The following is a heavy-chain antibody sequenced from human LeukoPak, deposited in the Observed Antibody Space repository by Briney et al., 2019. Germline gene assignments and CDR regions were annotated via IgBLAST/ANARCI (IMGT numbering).Heavy chain of an antibody. J-gene: IGHJ3*02. CDR2: IYYSGST. Sequence: LSETLSLTCTVSGYSISSGYYWGWIRQPPGKGLEWIGYIYYSGSTNYNPSLKSRVTISVDTSKNQFSLKLSSVTAADTAVYYCARDGLYYDILTGYYNPNDAFDIWGQGTMVTVSS. CDR1: GYSISSGYY. CDR3: ARDGLYYDILTGYYNPNDAFDI. V-gene: IGHV4-61*01. D-gene: IGHD3-9*01.